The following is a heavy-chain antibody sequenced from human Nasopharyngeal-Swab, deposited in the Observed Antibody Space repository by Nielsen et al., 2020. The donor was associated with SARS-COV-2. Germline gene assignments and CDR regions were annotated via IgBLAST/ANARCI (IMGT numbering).Heavy chain of an antibody. J-gene: IGHJ4*02. CDR1: GFTFGDYA. CDR2: IRSKAYGGTT. V-gene: IGHV3-49*03. Sequence: GGSLRLSCTASGFTFGDYAMSRFRQTPGKGLNWVGFIRSKAYGGTTEYDASVKGRFTISRDDSKSIAYLQMNSLKTEDTVVYYCTRETPYSSGWYSFDYWGQGTLVTVSS. D-gene: IGHD6-19*01. CDR3: TRETPYSSGWYSFDY.